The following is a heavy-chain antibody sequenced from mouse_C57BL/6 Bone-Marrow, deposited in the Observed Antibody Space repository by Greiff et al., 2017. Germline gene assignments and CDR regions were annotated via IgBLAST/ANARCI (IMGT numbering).Heavy chain of an antibody. V-gene: IGHV1-50*01. J-gene: IGHJ2*01. CDR1: GYTFTSYW. CDR3: ARPLILYGSSLYYFDY. CDR2: IDPSDSYT. Sequence: VQLQQPGAELVKPGASVKLSCKASGYTFTSYWMQWVKQRPGQGLEWIGEIDPSDSYTNYNQKCKGKATLTVDTSSSTAYMQLSSLTSEDSAVYYCARPLILYGSSLYYFDYWGQGTTLTVSS. D-gene: IGHD1-1*01.